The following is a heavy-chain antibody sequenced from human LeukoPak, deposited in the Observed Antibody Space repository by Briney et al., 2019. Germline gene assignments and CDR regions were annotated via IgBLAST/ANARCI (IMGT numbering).Heavy chain of an antibody. V-gene: IGHV4-61*02. Sequence: SETLSLTCTVSGGSISSGSYYWSWIRQPAGKGLEWIGRIYTSGSTNYNPSLKSRVTMPVDTSKNQFYLKLSSVTAADTAVYYCARGLFAAAGDPYFDYWGQGTLVTVSS. CDR3: ARGLFAAAGDPYFDY. J-gene: IGHJ4*02. D-gene: IGHD6-13*01. CDR2: IYTSGST. CDR1: GGSISSGSYY.